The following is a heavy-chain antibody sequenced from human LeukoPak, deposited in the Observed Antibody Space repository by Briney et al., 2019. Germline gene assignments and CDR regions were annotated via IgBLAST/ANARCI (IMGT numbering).Heavy chain of an antibody. CDR1: GYTVTSYG. CDR2: MNPNSGNP. D-gene: IGHD5-24*01. CDR3: ATGGRDGYNWIWIGDY. Sequence: GASVKVSCKASGYTVTSYGISWGRQAAGRGREWMGWMNPNSGNPGYAQKFQGRVTITRNTSISTAYMELSSLRSEDTAVYYCATGGRDGYNWIWIGDYWGQGTLVTVSS. J-gene: IGHJ4*02. V-gene: IGHV1-8*03.